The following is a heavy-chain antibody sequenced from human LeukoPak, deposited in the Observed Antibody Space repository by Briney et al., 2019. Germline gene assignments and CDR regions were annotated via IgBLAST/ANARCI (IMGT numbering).Heavy chain of an antibody. CDR2: ISGSGGST. V-gene: IGHV3-23*01. D-gene: IGHD4-17*01. CDR3: AKGYHDYGDTRFGY. CDR1: RFTFSSNA. Sequence: GGSLRLSCAASRFTFSSNAMSWVRQAPGKGLQWVSAISGSGGSTYYADSVKGRFTISRDNSKNTLFLQMNSLRVEDTAVYYCAKGYHDYGDTRFGYWGQGTLVTVSS. J-gene: IGHJ4*02.